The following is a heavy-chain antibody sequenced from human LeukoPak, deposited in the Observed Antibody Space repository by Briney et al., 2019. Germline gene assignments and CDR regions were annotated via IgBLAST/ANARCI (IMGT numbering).Heavy chain of an antibody. CDR2: IYYSGST. CDR3: ARVGIAARRLSGGSGWYPFFDY. D-gene: IGHD6-6*01. Sequence: SETLSLTCTVSGGSISSGGYYWSWIRQHPGKGLEWIGYIYYSGSTYYNPSLKSRVTISVDTSKNQFSQKLSSVTAADTAVYYCARVGIAARRLSGGSGWYPFFDYWGQGTLVTVSS. CDR1: GGSISSGGYY. J-gene: IGHJ4*02. V-gene: IGHV4-31*03.